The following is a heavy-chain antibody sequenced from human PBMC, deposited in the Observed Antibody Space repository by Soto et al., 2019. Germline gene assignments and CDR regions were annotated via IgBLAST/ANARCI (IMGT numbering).Heavy chain of an antibody. CDR3: ARGGYCSGGSCHSPSYYFDY. D-gene: IGHD2-15*01. J-gene: IGHJ4*02. V-gene: IGHV1-69*12. CDR2: IIPIFGTA. CDR1: GGTFSSYA. Sequence: QVQLVQSGAEVKKPGSSVKVSCKASGGTFSSYAISWVRQAPGQGLEWMGGIIPIFGTANYAQKFQGRVTITAAEYTSTAYMELSSLRSEDTAVYYCARGGYCSGGSCHSPSYYFDYWGQGTLVTVSS.